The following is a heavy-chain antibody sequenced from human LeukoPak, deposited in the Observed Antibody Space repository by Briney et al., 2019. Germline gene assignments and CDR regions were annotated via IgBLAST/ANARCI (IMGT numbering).Heavy chain of an antibody. CDR1: GYTFTGYY. D-gene: IGHD2-15*01. CDR3: ASLHSGVTFDI. J-gene: IGHJ3*02. Sequence: ASVKVSCKASGYTFTGYYMHWVRQAPGQGLEWMGRINPSSGGTNYAQKFQGRVTMTRDTSISTAYMELSRLRSDDTAVYYCASLHSGVTFDIWGQGTMVTVSS. V-gene: IGHV1-2*06. CDR2: INPSSGGT.